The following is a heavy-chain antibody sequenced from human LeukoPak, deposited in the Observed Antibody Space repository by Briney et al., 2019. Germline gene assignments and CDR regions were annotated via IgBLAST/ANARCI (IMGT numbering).Heavy chain of an antibody. V-gene: IGHV3-74*01. CDR2: ISRDGSIT. CDR3: ASISGASWGDF. CDR1: GLTLSSYW. J-gene: IGHJ4*02. D-gene: IGHD3-16*01. Sequence: PGGSLRLSCVASGLTLSSYWMHWVRQAPGKGLVWVSRISRDGSITDYADSVKGRFTISRDNAKNTLHLQMTSLRADDTAIYFCASISGASWGDFWGQGTQVTVSS.